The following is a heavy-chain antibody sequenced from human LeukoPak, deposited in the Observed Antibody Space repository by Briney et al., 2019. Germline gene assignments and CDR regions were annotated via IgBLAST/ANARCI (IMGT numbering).Heavy chain of an antibody. Sequence: ASVKVSCKASGYTFTSYDINWVRQATGQGLEWMGWMNPNSGNTGYAQKFQGRVTITRNTSISTAYMELSSLRSEDTAVYYCARGGSSSAGLDYWGQGTLVTVSS. D-gene: IGHD6-6*01. V-gene: IGHV1-8*03. J-gene: IGHJ4*02. CDR3: ARGGSSSAGLDY. CDR1: GYTFTSYD. CDR2: MNPNSGNT.